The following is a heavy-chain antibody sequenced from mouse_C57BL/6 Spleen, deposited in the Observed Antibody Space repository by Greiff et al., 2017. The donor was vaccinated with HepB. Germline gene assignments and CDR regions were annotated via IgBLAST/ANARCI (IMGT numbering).Heavy chain of an antibody. Sequence: EVKLMESGGGLVKPGGSLKLSCAASGFTFSSYAMSWVRQTPEKRLEWVATISDGGSYTYYPDNVKGRFTISRDNAKNNLYLQMSQLKSEDTAMYYCARDGRYYMGDYWGQGTTLTVSS. CDR3: ARDGRYYMGDY. CDR1: GFTFSSYA. V-gene: IGHV5-4*01. J-gene: IGHJ2*01. CDR2: ISDGGSYT. D-gene: IGHD2-12*01.